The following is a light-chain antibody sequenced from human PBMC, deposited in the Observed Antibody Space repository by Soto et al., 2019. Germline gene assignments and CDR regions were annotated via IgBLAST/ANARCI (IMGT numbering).Light chain of an antibody. CDR2: DAS. V-gene: IGKV1-5*01. J-gene: IGKJ1*01. Sequence: SPSTPSAPLGERAKMTCRASQSVNAWLAWYQHKPGKAPKPLIYDASILESGVPARFSGSGSGTEFTLTISSLQTDDFAVYYCQQYNRYPRTFGQGTKVEIK. CDR3: QQYNRYPRT. CDR1: QSVNAW.